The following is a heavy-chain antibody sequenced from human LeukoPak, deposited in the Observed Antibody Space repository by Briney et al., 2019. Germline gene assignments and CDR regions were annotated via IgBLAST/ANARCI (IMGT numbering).Heavy chain of an antibody. Sequence: PGGSLRLSCAAPGFTVSSNYMSWVRQAPGKGLEWVSVIYSGGSTYYADSVKGRFTISRDNSKNTLYLQMNSLRAEDTAVYYCARAPFYGDFFFDYWGQGTLVTVSS. V-gene: IGHV3-53*01. J-gene: IGHJ4*02. CDR1: GFTVSSNY. CDR2: IYSGGST. D-gene: IGHD4-17*01. CDR3: ARAPFYGDFFFDY.